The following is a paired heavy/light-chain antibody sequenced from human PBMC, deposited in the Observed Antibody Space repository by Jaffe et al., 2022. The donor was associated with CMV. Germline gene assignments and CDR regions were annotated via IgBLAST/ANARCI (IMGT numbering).Heavy chain of an antibody. D-gene: IGHD3-22*01. V-gene: IGHV3-33*01. J-gene: IGHJ4*02. Sequence: QVQLVDSGGGVVQPGRSLRLSCAASGFTFNTYGMHWVRQAPGKGLEWVAAIWYDGVNKYYADSVKGRFTISRDNSKNTLFLQMDSLRAEDTAIYYCARVGTTYYYDSSGFYPFDFWGQGTLVTVSS. CDR3: ARVGTTYYYDSSGFYPFDF. CDR1: GFTFNTYG. CDR2: IWYDGVNK.
Light chain of an antibody. V-gene: IGLV3-9*01. CDR3: HVWDSNTAVL. Sequence: SYELTQPLSVSVALGQTARITCGGDNVGLRDVHWYQQKPGQAPVLLIYRDADRPSGIPERFSGSNSGNTATLTINRAQAGDEADYYCHVWDSNTAVLFGGGTKLTVL. CDR1: NVGLRD. CDR2: RDA. J-gene: IGLJ2*01.